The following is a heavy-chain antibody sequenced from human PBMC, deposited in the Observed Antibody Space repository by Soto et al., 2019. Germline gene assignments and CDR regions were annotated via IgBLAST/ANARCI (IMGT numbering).Heavy chain of an antibody. CDR1: GYTFTGYY. Sequence: ASVKVSCKASGYTFTGYYMHWVRQAPGQGLEWMGWINPNSGGTNYAQKFQGRVTMTRDTSISTAYMELSRLRSDDTAVYYCARDLRSWYYYGSGSYPPTQLLYYYYGMDVWGQGTTVTVSS. V-gene: IGHV1-2*02. CDR3: ARDLRSWYYYGSGSYPPTQLLYYYYGMDV. CDR2: INPNSGGT. D-gene: IGHD3-10*01. J-gene: IGHJ6*02.